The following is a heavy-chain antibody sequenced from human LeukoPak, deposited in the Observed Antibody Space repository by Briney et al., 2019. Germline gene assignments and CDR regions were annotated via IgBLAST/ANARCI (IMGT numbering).Heavy chain of an antibody. CDR1: GGSINNYY. J-gene: IGHJ5*02. V-gene: IGHV4-59*08. CDR2: MSYSGNA. CDR3: ARQLPYYDFWSGYYTGAHWFDP. Sequence: PSETLSLTCTVSGGSINNYYWSRFRQPPGKRLEWIGYMSYSGNANYNPSLKSRVTISVDTSKNQFSLKLSSVAAADTAVYYCARQLPYYDFWSGYYTGAHWFDPWGQGTLVTVSS. D-gene: IGHD3-3*01.